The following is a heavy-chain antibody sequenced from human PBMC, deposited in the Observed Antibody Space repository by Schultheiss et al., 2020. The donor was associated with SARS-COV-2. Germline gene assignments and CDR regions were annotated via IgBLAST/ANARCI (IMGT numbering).Heavy chain of an antibody. CDR2: IYYSGST. J-gene: IGHJ4*02. D-gene: IGHD6-19*01. CDR1: GGSISSGGYY. V-gene: IGHV4-31*03. CDR3: VKGAVAGTSGHFYDY. Sequence: SETLSLTCTVSGGSISSGGYYWSWIRQPPGKGLEWIGYIYYSGSTYYNPSLKSRVTISVDTSKNQFSLKLSSVTAADTAVYYCVKGAVAGTSGHFYDYWGQGTLVTVSS.